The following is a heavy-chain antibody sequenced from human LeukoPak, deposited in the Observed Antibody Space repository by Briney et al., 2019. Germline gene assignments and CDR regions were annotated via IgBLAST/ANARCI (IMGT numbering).Heavy chain of an antibody. Sequence: GGSLRLSCSASGFTFSSYAMHWVRQAPGKGLEYVSAISSNGGSTYYADSVEGRFTISRDNPKNTLYLQMSSLRAEDTAVYYCVKGGVAVAAVFDYWGQGTLVTVSS. CDR3: VKGGVAVAAVFDY. CDR2: ISSNGGST. CDR1: GFTFSSYA. D-gene: IGHD6-19*01. J-gene: IGHJ4*02. V-gene: IGHV3-64D*06.